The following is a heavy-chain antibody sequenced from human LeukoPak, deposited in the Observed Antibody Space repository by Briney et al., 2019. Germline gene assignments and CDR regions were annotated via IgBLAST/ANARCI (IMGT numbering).Heavy chain of an antibody. CDR2: IYYSGST. V-gene: IGHV4-59*01. CDR1: GGSISSYY. CDR3: ARVTSPARRGRTLVAAAATPFDY. J-gene: IGHJ4*02. Sequence: SETLSLTCIVSGGSISSYYWSWIRQPPGKGLEWIGYIYYSGSTNYNLSLKSRVTISVDTNKKQFSLKVNSVTAADTAVYYCARVTSPARRGRTLVAAAATPFDYWGQGTLVTVSS. D-gene: IGHD2-15*01.